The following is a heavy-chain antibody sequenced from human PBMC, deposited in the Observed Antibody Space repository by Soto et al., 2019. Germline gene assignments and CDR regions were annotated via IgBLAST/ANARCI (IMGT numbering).Heavy chain of an antibody. CDR1: GYSFTSYW. V-gene: IGHV5-51*01. Sequence: GESLKISCKGSGYSFTSYWIGWVRQMSGKGLEWMGIIYPGDSDTRYSPSFQGQVSISVDKSIRTAYLQWSSLKASDTAMYYCARLQYVGGSNMFDSWGQGTLVTVSS. CDR2: IYPGDSDT. CDR3: ARLQYVGGSNMFDS. D-gene: IGHD3-16*01. J-gene: IGHJ4*02.